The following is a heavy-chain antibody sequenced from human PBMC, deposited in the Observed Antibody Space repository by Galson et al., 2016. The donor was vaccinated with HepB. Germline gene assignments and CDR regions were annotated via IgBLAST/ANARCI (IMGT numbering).Heavy chain of an antibody. V-gene: IGHV3-30-3*01. CDR3: ARGGTPYDFWTTGAFDI. CDR2: ISYDGSNK. CDR1: GFTFSSYA. D-gene: IGHD3-3*01. Sequence: SLRLSCAASGFTFSSYAMHRVRQAPGKGLEWVALISYDGSNKYYADSVKGRFTLSRDNSKNTLYLQMNSLRAEDTAVYYCARGGTPYDFWTTGAFDIWGQGTMVTVSS. J-gene: IGHJ3*02.